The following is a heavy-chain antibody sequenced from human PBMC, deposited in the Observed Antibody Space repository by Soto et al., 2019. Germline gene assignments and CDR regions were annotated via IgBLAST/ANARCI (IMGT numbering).Heavy chain of an antibody. CDR3: ARDRDGYNPVDD. V-gene: IGHV3-21*01. CDR2: ISSSGSHA. D-gene: IGHD1-1*01. CDR1: GFIFSSYS. Sequence: EVQLVESGGGLVKPGGSLRLSCAASGFIFSSYSMNWVRQAPGKGLEWVSCISSSGSHAYYADSVKGRFTISRDNANESLYLQMNSLRAEDTAVYYCARDRDGYNPVDDWGQGTLVTVSS. J-gene: IGHJ4*02.